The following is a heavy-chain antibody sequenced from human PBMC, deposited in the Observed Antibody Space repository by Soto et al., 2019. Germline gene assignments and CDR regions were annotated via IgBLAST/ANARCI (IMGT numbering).Heavy chain of an antibody. CDR1: GYSFTSYW. J-gene: IGHJ6*02. CDR2: IYPGDSDT. V-gene: IGHV5-51*01. Sequence: VESLKISCRGSGYSFTSYWLGRVRQMPGKGLEWMGIIYPGDSDTRYSPSFQGQVTTSADKSISTAYLQWSSLKASDTAMYYCARPGYSSGWYGSYYGMDVWGQGTTVTVSS. CDR3: ARPGYSSGWYGSYYGMDV. D-gene: IGHD6-19*01.